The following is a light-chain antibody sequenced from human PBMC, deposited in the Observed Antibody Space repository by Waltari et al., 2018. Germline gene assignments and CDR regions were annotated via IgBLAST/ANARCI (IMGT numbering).Light chain of an antibody. Sequence: CLSCVHRKPGHAPRLLSSGASSMAAVIPDRVSGSGSWTDFTLTISRLEPEDFAVYYCQQYGSSIMYTFGQGAKLEIK. CDR2: GAS. CDR1: C. V-gene: IGKV3-20*01. J-gene: IGKJ2*01. CDR3: QQYGSSIMYT.